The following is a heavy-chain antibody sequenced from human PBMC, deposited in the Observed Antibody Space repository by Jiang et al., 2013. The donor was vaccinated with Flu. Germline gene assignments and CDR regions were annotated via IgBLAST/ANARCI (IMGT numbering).Heavy chain of an antibody. Sequence: GLVQPGGSLRLSCAASGLTFSRYWMTWVRQAPGKGLEWVTNIKHDGSVKNYVDSVKGRFTISRDNAKNSLHLQMNSLRAEDTAVYFCAGDKDGGGFDPWGQGTLVTVSS. V-gene: IGHV3-7*01. CDR3: AGDKDGGGFDP. D-gene: IGHD2-15*01. CDR2: IKHDGSVK. J-gene: IGHJ5*02. CDR1: GLTFSRYW.